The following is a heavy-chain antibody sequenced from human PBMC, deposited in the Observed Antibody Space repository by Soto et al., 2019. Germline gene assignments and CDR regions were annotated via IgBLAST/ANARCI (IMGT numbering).Heavy chain of an antibody. CDR3: ARGHDFWRGYSRPHGMDL. D-gene: IGHD3-3*01. Sequence: GGSLRLSCAASEFSISTFWMHWVRQAPGKGLVWVSRINGDETITEYADFVKGRFTVSRDNAKNTVDLQMNSLRAEDTALYYCARGHDFWRGYSRPHGMDLWGQGTAVTVSS. J-gene: IGHJ6*02. V-gene: IGHV3-74*01. CDR2: INGDETIT. CDR1: EFSISTFW.